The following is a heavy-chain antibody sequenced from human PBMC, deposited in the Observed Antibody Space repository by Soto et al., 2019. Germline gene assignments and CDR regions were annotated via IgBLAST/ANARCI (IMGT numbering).Heavy chain of an antibody. V-gene: IGHV5-51*01. CDR3: ARRRSSTFPRPVYGMDV. J-gene: IGHJ6*02. Sequence: GESLKISCKGSGYSFTSYWIGWVRQMPGKGLEWMGIIYPGDSDTRYSPSFQGQVTISADKSISTAYLQWSSLKASDTAMYYCARRRSSTFPRPVYGMDVWGQGTTVTVSS. CDR1: GYSFTSYW. CDR2: IYPGDSDT. D-gene: IGHD2-2*01.